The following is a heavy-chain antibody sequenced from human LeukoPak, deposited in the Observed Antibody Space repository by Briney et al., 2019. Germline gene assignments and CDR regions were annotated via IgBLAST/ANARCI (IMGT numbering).Heavy chain of an antibody. J-gene: IGHJ4*02. V-gene: IGHV1-69*13. CDR1: GGTFSSYA. CDR2: IIPIFGTA. D-gene: IGHD3-10*01. CDR3: AREIGITMVRGVINWLDY. Sequence: ASVKVSCTASGGTFSSYAISWVRQAPGQGLEWMGGIIPIFGTANYAQKFQGRVTITADESTSTAYMELSSLRSEDTAVYYCAREIGITMVRGVINWLDYWGQGTLVTVSS.